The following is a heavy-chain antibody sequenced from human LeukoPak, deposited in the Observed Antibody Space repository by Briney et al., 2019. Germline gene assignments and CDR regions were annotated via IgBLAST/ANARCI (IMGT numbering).Heavy chain of an antibody. V-gene: IGHV1-18*01. Sequence: GASVEVSCKASGYTFTSYGISWVRQAPGQGLEWMGWISAYNGNTNYAQKLQGRVTMTTDTSTSTAYMELRSLRSDDTAVYYCARELGPYCGGDCPLDYWGQGTLVTVSS. CDR1: GYTFTSYG. D-gene: IGHD2-21*02. CDR2: ISAYNGNT. J-gene: IGHJ4*02. CDR3: ARELGPYCGGDCPLDY.